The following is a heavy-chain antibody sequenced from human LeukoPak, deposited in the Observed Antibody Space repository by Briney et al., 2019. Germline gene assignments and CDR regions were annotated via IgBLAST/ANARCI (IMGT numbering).Heavy chain of an antibody. CDR2: MAHSGST. V-gene: IGHV4-38-2*01. CDR1: GYSISSGYQ. Sequence: PSETLSLTCAVSGYSISSGYQWAWIRQPPGKGLGGIGIMAHSGSTYYNPALKSRVTKSVETSKNKFSVQMRSVSAADPAVYYCARHNVYDSSGDGRYYFDYWGQGTLVTVSS. J-gene: IGHJ4*02. D-gene: IGHD3-22*01. CDR3: ARHNVYDSSGDGRYYFDY.